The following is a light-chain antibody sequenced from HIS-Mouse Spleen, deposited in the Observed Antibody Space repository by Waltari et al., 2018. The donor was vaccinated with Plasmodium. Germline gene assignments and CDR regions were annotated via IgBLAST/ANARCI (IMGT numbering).Light chain of an antibody. V-gene: IGLV2-14*03. CDR2: DVS. CDR1: SSDVGGYNY. Sequence: QSALTQPASVSGSPGQSITISCTGTSSDVGGYNYVSWYQKHPGNAPKLMIYDVSNRPSGVSNRISGLQAEDEADYYCSSYTSSSTLNYVFGTGTKVTVL. CDR3: SSYTSSSTLNYV. J-gene: IGLJ1*01.